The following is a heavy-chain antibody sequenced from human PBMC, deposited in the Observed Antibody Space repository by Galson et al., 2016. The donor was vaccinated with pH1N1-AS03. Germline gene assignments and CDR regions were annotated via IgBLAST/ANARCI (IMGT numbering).Heavy chain of an antibody. CDR3: ARDPRGPCTSATCPTTYYFGMDV. D-gene: IGHD2-2*01. CDR1: GYTFTGYY. CDR2: INPNSGGT. V-gene: IGHV1-2*04. J-gene: IGHJ6*02. Sequence: SVKVSCKASGYTFTGYYIQWVRQAPGQGLEWMGWINPNSGGTNYAQKFEAWVTMTRDTSVSTAYMELYGLKSDDTAVYYCARDPRGPCTSATCPTTYYFGMDVWGQGTTVIVSS.